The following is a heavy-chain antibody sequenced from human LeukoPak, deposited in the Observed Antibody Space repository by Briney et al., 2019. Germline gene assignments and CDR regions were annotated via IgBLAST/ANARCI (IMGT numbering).Heavy chain of an antibody. J-gene: IGHJ3*02. V-gene: IGHV3-7*01. CDR2: IKQDGSEK. Sequence: PGGSLRLSCAASGFTFSSYAMGWVRLAPGKGLEWVANIKQDGSEKYYVDSVKGRFTISRDNAKNSLYLQMNSLRAEDTAVYYCATATRDAFDIWGQGTMVTVSS. CDR3: ATATRDAFDI. CDR1: GFTFSSYA.